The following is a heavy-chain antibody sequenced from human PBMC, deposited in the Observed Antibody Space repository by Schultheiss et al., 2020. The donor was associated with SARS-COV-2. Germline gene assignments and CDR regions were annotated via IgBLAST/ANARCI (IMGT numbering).Heavy chain of an antibody. CDR1: GFTFSSYG. D-gene: IGHD1-26*01. V-gene: IGHV3-30*06. Sequence: GGSLRLSCAASGFTFSSYGMHWVRQAPGKGLEWVAVISYDGSNKYYADSVKGRFTISRDNSKNTLYLQMNSLRAEDTAVYYCARGYREYYMDVWGKGTTVTVSS. CDR2: ISYDGSNK. J-gene: IGHJ6*03. CDR3: ARGYREYYMDV.